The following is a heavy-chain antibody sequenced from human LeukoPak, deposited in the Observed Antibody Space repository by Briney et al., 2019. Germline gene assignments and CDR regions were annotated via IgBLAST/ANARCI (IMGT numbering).Heavy chain of an antibody. D-gene: IGHD3-3*01. J-gene: IGHJ6*04. CDR1: GFTFDDYG. CDR2: INWNGGST. Sequence: GGSLRLSCAASGFTFDDYGMSWVRQAPGKGLEWVSGINWNGGSTGYADSVKGRSTISRDNAKNSLYLQMNSLRAEDTALYYCARSSGFWSGPMDVWGKGTTVTVSS. CDR3: ARSSGFWSGPMDV. V-gene: IGHV3-20*04.